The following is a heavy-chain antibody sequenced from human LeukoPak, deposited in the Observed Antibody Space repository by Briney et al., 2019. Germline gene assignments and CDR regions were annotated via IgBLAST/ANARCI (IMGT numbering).Heavy chain of an antibody. D-gene: IGHD2-15*01. CDR3: ARALVVVAATEWGFDY. Sequence: SETLSLTCTVSGGSVGSGSYYWSWVRQPPGKGLEWIGYIYYSGSTNYNPSLKSRVTISVDTSKNQFSLKLSSVTAADTAVYYCARALVVVAATEWGFDYWGQGTLVTVSS. V-gene: IGHV4-61*01. CDR1: GGSVGSGSYY. J-gene: IGHJ4*02. CDR2: IYYSGST.